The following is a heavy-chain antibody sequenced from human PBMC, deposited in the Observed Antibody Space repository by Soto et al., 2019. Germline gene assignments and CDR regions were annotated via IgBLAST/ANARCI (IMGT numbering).Heavy chain of an antibody. D-gene: IGHD2-15*01. CDR1: GGSISSGGYY. J-gene: IGHJ3*02. Sequence: QVQLQESGPGLVKPSQTLSLTCTVSGGSISSGGYYWSWIRQHPGQGLEWIGHLNYSGSTYYNPSLKSRVTISVDTSKNQFSLKLSSVTAADTAVYYCGAPYSGSCFGSFDSGGQGTMVCVSS. CDR2: LNYSGST. CDR3: GAPYSGSCFGSFDS. V-gene: IGHV4-31*03.